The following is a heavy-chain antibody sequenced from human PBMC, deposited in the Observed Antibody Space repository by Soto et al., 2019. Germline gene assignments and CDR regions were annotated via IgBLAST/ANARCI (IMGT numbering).Heavy chain of an antibody. V-gene: IGHV4-34*01. D-gene: IGHD5-18*01. CDR1: GVAFSGYY. CDR2: INHSGST. CDR3: ARVDTAMVWGVDY. J-gene: IGHJ4*02. Sequence: QVQLQPWGAGLLKPSESLSLTCAVYGVAFSGYYWSRSPQPPGKGLEWIGEINHSGSTNYNPSLTSRVAISVDTSKNQFSLKLSSVTAADTSVYYCARVDTAMVWGVDYWGQGSLVTVS.